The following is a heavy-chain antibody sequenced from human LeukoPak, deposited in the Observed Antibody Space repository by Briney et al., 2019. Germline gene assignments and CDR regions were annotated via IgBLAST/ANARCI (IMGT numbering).Heavy chain of an antibody. D-gene: IGHD3-22*01. J-gene: IGHJ5*02. CDR1: GFTFTSYG. Sequence: GGSLRLSCEASGFTFTSYGIHWVRQAPCKGLEWVAVSWFAGDTKYYADSVKGRFTISRDNSKNTVYLQLNILRADDTAIYYCAKDSTDDSHLWGQGTLVTVSS. CDR2: SWFAGDTK. CDR3: AKDSTDDSHL. V-gene: IGHV3-30*02.